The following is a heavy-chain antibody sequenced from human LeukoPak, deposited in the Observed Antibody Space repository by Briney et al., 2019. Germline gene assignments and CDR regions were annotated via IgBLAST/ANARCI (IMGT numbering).Heavy chain of an antibody. V-gene: IGHV4-59*01. CDR1: GGSISSYY. CDR3: ARADSSGSFDY. D-gene: IGHD6-19*01. CDR2: IYYSGST. Sequence: KTSETLSLTCTVSGGSISSYYWSWIRQPPGKGLEWIGYIYYSGSTNYNPSLKSRVTISVDTSKNQFFLKLSSVTAADTAVYYCARADSSGSFDYWGQGTLVTVSS. J-gene: IGHJ4*02.